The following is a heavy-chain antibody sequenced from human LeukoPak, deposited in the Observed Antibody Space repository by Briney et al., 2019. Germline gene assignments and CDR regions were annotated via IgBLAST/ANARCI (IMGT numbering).Heavy chain of an antibody. Sequence: GASLRLSCAASGFTFSSYAMSWVRQAPGKGLEWVSAISGSGGSTYYADSVKGRFTISRDNSKNTLYLQMNSLRAEDTAVYYCAKTDYYDSGGYYPLDYWGQGTLVTVSS. CDR1: GFTFSSYA. J-gene: IGHJ4*02. D-gene: IGHD3-22*01. CDR3: AKTDYYDSGGYYPLDY. CDR2: ISGSGGST. V-gene: IGHV3-23*01.